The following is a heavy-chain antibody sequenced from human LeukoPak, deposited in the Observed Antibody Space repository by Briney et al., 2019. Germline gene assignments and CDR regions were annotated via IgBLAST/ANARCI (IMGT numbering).Heavy chain of an antibody. D-gene: IGHD4-17*01. V-gene: IGHV3-20*04. Sequence: PGGSLRLSCAASGFTFDDYGMSWVRQAPGKGLEWVSGINWNGGSTGYADSVKGRFTVSRDNAKNSLNLQMNSLRAEDTAVYYCARDLYGDYPDYWGQGTLVTVSS. CDR2: INWNGGST. CDR1: GFTFDDYG. CDR3: ARDLYGDYPDY. J-gene: IGHJ4*02.